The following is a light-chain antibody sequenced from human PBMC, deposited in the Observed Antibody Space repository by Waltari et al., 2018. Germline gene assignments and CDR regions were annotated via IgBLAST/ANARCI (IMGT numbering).Light chain of an antibody. J-gene: IGKJ1*01. CDR1: QNINKW. V-gene: IGKV1-5*01. Sequence: DIQMTQSPSTLSASVGDRVTVTCRASQNINKWLAWYQQKPGKAPNLLIYDASTLRSGVPSRFGGSGFGTEFTLAISSLQPEDFATYFCQHYNTYPPTFGQGTRVELK. CDR2: DAS. CDR3: QHYNTYPPT.